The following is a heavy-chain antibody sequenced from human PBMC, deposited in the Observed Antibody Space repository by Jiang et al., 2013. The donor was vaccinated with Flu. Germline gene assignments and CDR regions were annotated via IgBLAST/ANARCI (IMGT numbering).Heavy chain of an antibody. J-gene: IGHJ4*02. V-gene: IGHV4-59*01. Sequence: GPGLVKPSETLSLTCTVSGGSISSYYWSWIRQPPGKGLEWIGYIYYSGSTNYNPSLKSRVTISVETSKNQFSLKLSSVTAADTAVYYCARDGGSNWHHYFDYWGQGNPGHRLL. CDR1: GGSISSYY. CDR2: IYYSGST. CDR3: ARDGGSNWHHYFDY. D-gene: IGHD6-13*01.